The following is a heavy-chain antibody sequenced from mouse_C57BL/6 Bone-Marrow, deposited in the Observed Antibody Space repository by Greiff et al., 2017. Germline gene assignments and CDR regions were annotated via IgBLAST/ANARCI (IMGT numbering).Heavy chain of an antibody. D-gene: IGHD4-1*02. J-gene: IGHJ4*01. Sequence: QVQLQQPGAELVMPGASVKLSCQASGYTFTSYWMHWVKLRPGQGLEWIGEIDPSDSYTNYNQKIKGKSTMTVDKTYSPAYKQLSSLTSEDAAVYYCARSNWVYAMDYWGQGTSVTVSS. V-gene: IGHV1-69*01. CDR3: ARSNWVYAMDY. CDR2: IDPSDSYT. CDR1: GYTFTSYW.